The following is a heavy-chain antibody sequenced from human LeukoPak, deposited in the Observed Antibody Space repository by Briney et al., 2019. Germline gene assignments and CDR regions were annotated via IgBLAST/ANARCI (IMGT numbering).Heavy chain of an antibody. Sequence: GESLKISCQGSGFSFTSYWIAWVRQLPGKGLEWMGIVHPGDSNTRYSPSFQGQVTISIDKSISTAYLQWSSLKASDTAMYYCARRVVVPGALDPDDYYALDVWGQGTTVTVSS. V-gene: IGHV5-51*01. CDR2: VHPGDSNT. CDR1: GFSFTSYW. CDR3: ARRVVVPGALDPDDYYALDV. D-gene: IGHD2-2*01. J-gene: IGHJ6*02.